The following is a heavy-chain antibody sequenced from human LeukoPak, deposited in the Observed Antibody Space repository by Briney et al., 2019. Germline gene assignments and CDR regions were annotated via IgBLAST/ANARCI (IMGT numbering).Heavy chain of an antibody. CDR3: ASYYDSSGYFGY. D-gene: IGHD3-22*01. V-gene: IGHV3-20*04. J-gene: IGHJ4*02. CDR1: GFTFSSYE. Sequence: PGGSLRLSCAASGFTFSSYEMSWVRQAPGKGLEWVSGINWNGGSTGYADSVKGRFTISRDNAKNSLYLQMNSLRAEDTALYYCASYYDSSGYFGYWGQGTLVTVSS. CDR2: INWNGGST.